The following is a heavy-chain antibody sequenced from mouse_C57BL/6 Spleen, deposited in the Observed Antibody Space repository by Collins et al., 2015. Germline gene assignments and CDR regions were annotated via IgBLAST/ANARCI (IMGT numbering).Heavy chain of an antibody. CDR2: ISYSGST. J-gene: IGHJ1*03. CDR3: ARTGTWYFDV. Sequence: DVQLQESGPGMVKPSQSLSLTCTVTGYSITSGYDWHWIRHFPGNKLEWMGYISYSGSTNYNPSLKSRISITHDTSKNHFFLKLNSVTTEDTATYYCARTGTWYFDVWGTGTTVTVSS. CDR1: GYSITSGYD. V-gene: IGHV3-1*01. D-gene: IGHD4-1*01.